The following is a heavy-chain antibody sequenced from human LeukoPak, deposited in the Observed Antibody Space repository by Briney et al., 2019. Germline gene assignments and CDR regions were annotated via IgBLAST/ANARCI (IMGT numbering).Heavy chain of an antibody. CDR3: VKNLRSDFMGVLSRYLSY. J-gene: IGHJ4*02. V-gene: IGHV3-64D*09. D-gene: IGHD2/OR15-2a*01. CDR1: GFTFSSFA. CDR2: ISRNGGST. Sequence: GGSLRLSCSASGFTFSSFAMHWVRQAPGKGLEYVAAISRNGGSTYYADSVKGRFTISRDNSKSTLYLQMSSLRAEDTAVYLCVKNLRSDFMGVLSRYLSYWGQGTLVTVSS.